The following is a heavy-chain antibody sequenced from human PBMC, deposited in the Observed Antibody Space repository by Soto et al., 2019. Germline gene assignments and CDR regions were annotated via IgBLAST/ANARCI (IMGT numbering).Heavy chain of an antibody. CDR1: GYTFTSYG. CDR2: ISAYNGNT. Sequence: ASMKVSCKASGYTFTSYGISWVRQAPGQGLEWMGWISAYNGNTNYAQKLQGRVTMTTDTSTSTAYMELRSLRSDDTAVYYCARVVITIFGVVIGGGDYYYYMDVWGKGTTVTVS. V-gene: IGHV1-18*01. D-gene: IGHD3-3*01. CDR3: ARVVITIFGVVIGGGDYYYYMDV. J-gene: IGHJ6*03.